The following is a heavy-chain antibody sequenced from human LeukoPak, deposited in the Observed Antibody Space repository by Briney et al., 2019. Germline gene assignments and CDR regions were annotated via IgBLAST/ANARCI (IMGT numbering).Heavy chain of an antibody. J-gene: IGHJ4*02. CDR2: MFYSGNT. V-gene: IGHV4-39*01. CDR3: ARHVVGNYDLLSFDY. D-gene: IGHD2-21*01. Sequence: SETLSLTCGVSGGSIISSSYYWGWIRQPPGKGLAWIASMFYSGNTYYNPSLKSRVTMSVDTTENQFSLKLSSVTAADTAVYYCARHVVGNYDLLSFDYWGQGSLVTVSS. CDR1: GGSIISSSYY.